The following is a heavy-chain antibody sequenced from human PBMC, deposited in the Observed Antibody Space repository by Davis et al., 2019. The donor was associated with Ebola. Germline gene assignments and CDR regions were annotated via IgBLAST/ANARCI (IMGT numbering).Heavy chain of an antibody. CDR2: INPHNGNT. CDR3: ARAQFPTTSNH. J-gene: IGHJ5*02. CDR1: GGTFSSYA. Sequence: ASVKVSCKASGGTFSSYAINWLRQAPGQGLEWMGWINPHNGNTNYAQNVQGRVTMTTDTSTSTAYMEVGSLRSDDTAVYDCARAQFPTTSNHWGQGTLVTVSS. D-gene: IGHD1-1*01. V-gene: IGHV1-18*01.